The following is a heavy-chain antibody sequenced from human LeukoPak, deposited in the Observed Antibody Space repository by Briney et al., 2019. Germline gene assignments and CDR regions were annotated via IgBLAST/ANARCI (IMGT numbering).Heavy chain of an antibody. CDR2: ISSSSSYI. J-gene: IGHJ4*02. V-gene: IGHV3-21*04. CDR1: GFTFSSYS. Sequence: GGSLRLSCAASGFTFSSYSMNWVRQAPGKGLEWVSSISSSSSYIYYADSVRGRFTISRDNAKNSLYLQMSSLRAEDTALYYCVKDRCDRATCPEVWGQGTLVTVSS. D-gene: IGHD1-14*01. CDR3: VKDRCDRATCPEV.